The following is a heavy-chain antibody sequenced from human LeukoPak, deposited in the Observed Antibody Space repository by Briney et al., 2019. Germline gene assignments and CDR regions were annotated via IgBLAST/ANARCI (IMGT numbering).Heavy chain of an antibody. V-gene: IGHV3-11*01. CDR2: ISSSGSTI. J-gene: IGHJ4*02. Sequence: GGSLRLSCAASGFTFSDYYMSWIRQAPGKGLEWVSYISSSGSTIYYADSVKGRFTISRDNAKNSLYLQMNSLRAEDTAVYYGARDRAYYGSGSYYDYWGQGTLVTVSS. CDR1: GFTFSDYY. CDR3: ARDRAYYGSGSYYDY. D-gene: IGHD3-10*01.